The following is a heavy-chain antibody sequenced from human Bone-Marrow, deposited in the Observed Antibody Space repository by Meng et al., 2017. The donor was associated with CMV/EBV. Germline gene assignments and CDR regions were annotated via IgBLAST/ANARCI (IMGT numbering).Heavy chain of an antibody. CDR2: ISAYNGDT. CDR1: GYTFTSYG. Sequence: QVQLVQSGAEGKKPGASVKVSCKASGYTFTSYGISWVRQAPGQGLEWVGWISAYNGDTNYAQKLQGRVTMTTDTSTNSAYMELRSLRSDDTAVYYCARGPSGSYFRPFDYWGQGTLVTVSS. CDR3: ARGPSGSYFRPFDY. V-gene: IGHV1-18*01. J-gene: IGHJ4*02. D-gene: IGHD1-26*01.